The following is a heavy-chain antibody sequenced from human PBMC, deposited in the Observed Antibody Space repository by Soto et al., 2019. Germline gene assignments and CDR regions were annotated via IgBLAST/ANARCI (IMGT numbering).Heavy chain of an antibody. CDR2: ISAYNGNT. CDR1: GYTLTSYG. CDR3: ARLKNDFWSGYYSDY. Sequence: GASVKVSCKASGYTLTSYGISWVQQAPGQGLEWMGWISAYNGNTNYAQKLQGRVTMTTDTSTSTAYMELRSLRSDDTAVYYCARLKNDFWSGYYSDYWGQGTLVTVSS. D-gene: IGHD3-3*01. V-gene: IGHV1-18*01. J-gene: IGHJ4*02.